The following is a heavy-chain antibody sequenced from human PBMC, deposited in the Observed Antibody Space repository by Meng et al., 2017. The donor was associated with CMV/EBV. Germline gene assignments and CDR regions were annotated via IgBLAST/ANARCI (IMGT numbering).Heavy chain of an antibody. J-gene: IGHJ5*02. CDR2: INPSGGST. CDR1: GYTFTSYY. CDR3: AMAWGGYVWGSYRNGGWFDP. V-gene: IGHV1-46*01. D-gene: IGHD3-16*02. Sequence: ASVKVSCKASGYTFTSYYMHWVRQAPGQGLEWMGIINPSGGSTSYAQKFQGRVTMTRDTSTSTVYMELSSLRSEDTAVYYCAMAWGGYVWGSYRNGGWFDPWGQGTLVTVSS.